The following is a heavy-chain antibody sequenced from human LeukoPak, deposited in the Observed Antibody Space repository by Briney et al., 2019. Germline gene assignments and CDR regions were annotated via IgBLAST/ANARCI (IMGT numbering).Heavy chain of an antibody. Sequence: SGTLSPTCAVSGGSISSSNWWSWVRQPPGKGLEWIGEIYHSGSTYYNPSLKSRVTISVDTSKNQFSLKLSSVTAADTAVYYCARDIRIGSSSWYRNWGQGTLVTVSS. V-gene: IGHV4-4*02. J-gene: IGHJ4*02. CDR3: ARDIRIGSSSWYRN. D-gene: IGHD6-13*01. CDR1: GGSISSSNW. CDR2: IYHSGST.